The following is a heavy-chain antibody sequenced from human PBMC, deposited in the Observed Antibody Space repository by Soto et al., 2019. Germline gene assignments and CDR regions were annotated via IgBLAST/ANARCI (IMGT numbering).Heavy chain of an antibody. CDR2: ITSGSSFI. D-gene: IGHD2-8*01. J-gene: IGHJ6*02. V-gene: IGHV3-21*01. Sequence: PGGSLTLSCVGSAFTFSSYSLNRVRQAPGKGLEWVSSITSGSSFIDYADSVKGRFTISRDDAKNSLFLQMSSLRADDTAVYYYARSQRNGAMDVWGQGSTVTVSS. CDR3: ARSQRNGAMDV. CDR1: AFTFSSYS.